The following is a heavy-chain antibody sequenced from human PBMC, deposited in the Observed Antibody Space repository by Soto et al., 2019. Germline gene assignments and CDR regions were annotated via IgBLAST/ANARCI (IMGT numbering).Heavy chain of an antibody. D-gene: IGHD4-17*01. CDR3: ARGHYGGYYFDY. V-gene: IGHV4-34*01. J-gene: IGHJ4*02. CDR1: GRSFSGYY. CDR2: INHSGST. Sequence: SETLSLTCGIYGRSFSGYYWSWIRQPPGKGLEWIGEINHSGSTNYTPSLKSRVTISVDTSKNQFSLKLSSVTAADTAVYYCARGHYGGYYFDYWGQGTLVTVSS.